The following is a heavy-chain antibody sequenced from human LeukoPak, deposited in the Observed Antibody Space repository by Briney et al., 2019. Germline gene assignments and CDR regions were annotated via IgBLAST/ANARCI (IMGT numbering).Heavy chain of an antibody. D-gene: IGHD3-16*02. CDR1: AFTFRTYS. CDR3: ARGSDLVWGSYRPCFDY. CDR2: ISGSTSYI. J-gene: IGHJ4*02. V-gene: IGHV3-21*01. Sequence: GGSLRLSCVASAFTFRTYSMHWVRQAPGKGLEWVSSISGSTSYIYYADSVRGRFTISRDNAKNSLYLQMNSLRAEDTAVYYCARGSDLVWGSYRPCFDYWGQGTLVTVSS.